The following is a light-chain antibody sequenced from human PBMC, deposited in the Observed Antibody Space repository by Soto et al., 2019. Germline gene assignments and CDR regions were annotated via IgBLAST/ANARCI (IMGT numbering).Light chain of an antibody. CDR2: AAS. CDR3: QQYYSYPHT. Sequence: AIRMTQSPSSFSASTGDRVTITCRASQGISSYLAWYQQKPGKAPKLLIYAASTLQSGVPSRFSGGGSGTDFTLTISCLQSEDFATYYCQQYYSYPHTFGQGTKLEIK. J-gene: IGKJ2*01. V-gene: IGKV1-8*01. CDR1: QGISSY.